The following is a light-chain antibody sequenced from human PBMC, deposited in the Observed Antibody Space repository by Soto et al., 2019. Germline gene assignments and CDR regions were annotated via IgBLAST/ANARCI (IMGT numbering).Light chain of an antibody. V-gene: IGLV2-14*01. J-gene: IGLJ1*01. CDR1: SSDVGGYNY. CDR3: TTYTSSSTF. Sequence: QSVLTRPASVSGSPGQSITIPCTGTSSDVGGYNYVSWYQQHPGKAPKLMIYDVSNRPSGVSNRFSGSKSGNTASLTISGLQAEDEADYSWTTYTSSSTFFGTVTNVTVL. CDR2: DVS.